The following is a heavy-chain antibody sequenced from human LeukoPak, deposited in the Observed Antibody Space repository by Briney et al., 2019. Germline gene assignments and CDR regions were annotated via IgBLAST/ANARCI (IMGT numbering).Heavy chain of an antibody. CDR1: GFTFSDYY. V-gene: IGHV3-11*01. CDR2: ISSSGSTI. CDR3: ARMEGYCSGGSCYVHWFDP. Sequence: GGSLRLSCAASGFTFSDYYMSWIRQAPGKGLERVSYISSSGSTIYYADSVKGRFTISRDNAKNSLYLQMNSLRAEDTAVYYCARMEGYCSGGSCYVHWFDPWGQGTLVTVSS. J-gene: IGHJ5*02. D-gene: IGHD2-15*01.